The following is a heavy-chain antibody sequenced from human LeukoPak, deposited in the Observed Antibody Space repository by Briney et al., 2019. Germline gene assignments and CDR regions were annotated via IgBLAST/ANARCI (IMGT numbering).Heavy chain of an antibody. CDR1: GGSISGHY. CDR2: MFYTGTP. D-gene: IGHD3-10*01. J-gene: IGHJ4*02. V-gene: IGHV4-59*11. CDR3: ARAGPPAGSGVGVDY. Sequence: PSETLSLTCAVSGGSISGHYWTWIRQPPGKGLEWIGYMFYTGTPYYQNPSLKSRVTISVDTSNNQFSLELSSVTAADTAVYYCARAGPPAGSGVGVDYWGQGILVTVSS.